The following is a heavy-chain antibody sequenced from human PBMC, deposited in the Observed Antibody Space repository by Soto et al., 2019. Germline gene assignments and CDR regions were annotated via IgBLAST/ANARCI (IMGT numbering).Heavy chain of an antibody. CDR2: INDGGIT. CDR1: GGSFTGYF. D-gene: IGHD2-8*02. V-gene: IGHV4-34*02. J-gene: IGHJ5*02. Sequence: QAQLQQSGAGLLKPSETLSLTCTVSGGSFTGYFYSWIRQPPGKGLEWIGEINDGGITKYNPSLKSRVTMSADTAKKQFSLGLTSLTVADTAVYYCAPTPRLLVPWGQGSPVFVSS. CDR3: APTPRLLVP.